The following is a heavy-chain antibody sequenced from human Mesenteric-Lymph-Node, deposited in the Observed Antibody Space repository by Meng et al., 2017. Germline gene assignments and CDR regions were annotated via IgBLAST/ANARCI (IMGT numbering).Heavy chain of an antibody. Sequence: GESLKISCAASGFTFSDYDMSWVRQAPGKGLEWVSYVGRSGTTIFYADSVKGRFAISRDSAKTSLYLQMNSLRAEDTAVYYCARDSDSSSHYGKLDYGGQGTVVTVSS. J-gene: IGHJ4*02. V-gene: IGHV3-11*01. D-gene: IGHD3-22*01. CDR3: ARDSDSSSHYGKLDY. CDR1: GFTFSDYD. CDR2: VGRSGTTI.